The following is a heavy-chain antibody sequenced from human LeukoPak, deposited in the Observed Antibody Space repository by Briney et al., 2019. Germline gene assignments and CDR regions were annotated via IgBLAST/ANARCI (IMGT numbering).Heavy chain of an antibody. D-gene: IGHD3-22*01. Sequence: ASVKVSCKVSGYTLTELSMHWVRQAPGKGLEWMGGFDPEDGETIYAQKFQGRVTMTEDTSTDTAYMELSSLRSEDTAVYYCATAPKKNYYDSSGSNWFDPWGQGTLVTVSS. V-gene: IGHV1-24*01. J-gene: IGHJ5*02. CDR3: ATAPKKNYYDSSGSNWFDP. CDR2: FDPEDGET. CDR1: GYTLTELS.